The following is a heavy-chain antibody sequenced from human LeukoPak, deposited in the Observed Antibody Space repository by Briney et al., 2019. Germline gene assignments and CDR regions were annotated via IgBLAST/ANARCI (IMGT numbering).Heavy chain of an antibody. CDR2: ISGSGGST. CDR3: AKDSGKNYYDSSGYPEYFQH. D-gene: IGHD3-22*01. Sequence: PGGSLRLSCAASGFTFSSYAMSWVRQAPGKGLEWVSAISGSGGSTYYADSVKGRFTISRDNSKNTLYLQMNSLRAEDTAVYYCAKDSGKNYYDSSGYPEYFQHWGQGTLVTVSS. CDR1: GFTFSSYA. J-gene: IGHJ1*01. V-gene: IGHV3-23*01.